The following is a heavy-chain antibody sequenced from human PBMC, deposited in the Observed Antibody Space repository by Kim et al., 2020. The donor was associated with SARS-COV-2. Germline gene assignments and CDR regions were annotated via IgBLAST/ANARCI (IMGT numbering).Heavy chain of an antibody. CDR3: ATSPLTTATTIRFDP. V-gene: IGHV1-24*01. J-gene: IGHJ5*02. Sequence: ASVKVSCKVSGYTLTELSMHWVRQAPGKGLEWMGGFDPEDGETIYAQKFQGRVTMTEDTSTDTAYMELSSLRSEDTAVYYCATSPLTTATTIRFDPWGQGTLVTVSS. CDR2: FDPEDGET. D-gene: IGHD4-17*01. CDR1: GYTLTELS.